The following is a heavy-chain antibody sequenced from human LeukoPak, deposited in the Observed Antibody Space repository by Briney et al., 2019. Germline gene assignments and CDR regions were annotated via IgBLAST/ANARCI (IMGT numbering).Heavy chain of an antibody. CDR1: GFTFYIYA. V-gene: IGHV3-23*01. CDR2: ISKSGDNT. Sequence: PGGSLRLSCAASGFTFYIYAMSWVRQAPGKGLEWISGISKSGDNTQYADSVKGRFTISRDSSKNTLFLHMNTLRAEDTAIYYCAKDRTVGASYWYFDLWGRGTLVTVSS. D-gene: IGHD1-26*01. J-gene: IGHJ2*01. CDR3: AKDRTVGASYWYFDL.